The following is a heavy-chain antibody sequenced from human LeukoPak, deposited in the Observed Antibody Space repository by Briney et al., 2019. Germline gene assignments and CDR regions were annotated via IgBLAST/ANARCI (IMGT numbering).Heavy chain of an antibody. Sequence: GGSLRLSCAASGFTFSSYWMHWVRQAPGKGLEYVSAISSNGGSTYYANSVKGRFTISRDNSKNTLYLQMNSLRAEDTAVYYCARSARRYYYDSSGYIRYFDYWGQGTLVTVSS. J-gene: IGHJ4*02. CDR2: ISSNGGST. CDR3: ARSARRYYYDSSGYIRYFDY. CDR1: GFTFSSYW. V-gene: IGHV3-64*01. D-gene: IGHD3-22*01.